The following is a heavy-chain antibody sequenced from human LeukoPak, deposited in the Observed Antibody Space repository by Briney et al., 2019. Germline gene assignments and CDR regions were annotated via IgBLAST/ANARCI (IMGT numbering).Heavy chain of an antibody. CDR2: IFYSGST. CDR1: GGSISTSNYY. Sequence: SETLSLTCTVSGGSISTSNYYWGWIRQPPGKGLEWIGNIFYSGSTYYGPSLKSRLTISLDTSKNQFSLKLTSVTAADTAVYYCTRESSTAVTTPFDYWGQGILVTVSS. J-gene: IGHJ4*02. CDR3: TRESSTAVTTPFDY. V-gene: IGHV4-39*07. D-gene: IGHD4-17*01.